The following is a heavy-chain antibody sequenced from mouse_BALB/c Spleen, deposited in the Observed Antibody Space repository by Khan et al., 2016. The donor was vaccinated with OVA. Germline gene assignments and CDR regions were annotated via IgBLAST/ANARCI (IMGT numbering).Heavy chain of an antibody. CDR1: GYTFTSYY. D-gene: IGHD2-1*01. Sequence: QVQLQQSGAELVKPGTSVKISCKASGYTFTSYYMYWVKQRPGQGLEWIGGINPNNGDSNFNEKFKSKATLTVDKSSSTAYMQLGILTSEDSAAYYCARSGYGNPFAYWGQGTLVTVSA. J-gene: IGHJ3*01. CDR2: INPNNGDS. CDR3: ARSGYGNPFAY. V-gene: IGHV1S81*02.